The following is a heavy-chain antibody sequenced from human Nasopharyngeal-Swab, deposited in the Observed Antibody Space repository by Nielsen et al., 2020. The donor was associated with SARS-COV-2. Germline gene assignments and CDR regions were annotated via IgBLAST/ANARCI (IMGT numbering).Heavy chain of an antibody. J-gene: IGHJ6*02. Sequence: RQPPGQGLEWVAVISYDGSNKYYADSVKGRFTISRDNSKNTLYLQMNSLRAEDTAVYYCAKGGYSGYDPLGMDVWGQGTTVTVSS. V-gene: IGHV3-30*18. CDR2: ISYDGSNK. D-gene: IGHD5-12*01. CDR3: AKGGYSGYDPLGMDV.